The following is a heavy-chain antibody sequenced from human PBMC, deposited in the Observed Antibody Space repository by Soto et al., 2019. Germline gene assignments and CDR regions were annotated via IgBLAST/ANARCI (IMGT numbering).Heavy chain of an antibody. CDR2: IYYIGST. Sequence: TLCLTCTVAGLSLSGGGYYWNWIRQHPGKGLEWIGYIYYIGSTYYNPSLKSRVTISLDTSKNQFSLKLSSVTAADTAVYYCARSVFPWGQGALVTVSS. J-gene: IGHJ5*02. CDR1: GLSLSGGGYY. V-gene: IGHV4-31*03. CDR3: ARSVFP.